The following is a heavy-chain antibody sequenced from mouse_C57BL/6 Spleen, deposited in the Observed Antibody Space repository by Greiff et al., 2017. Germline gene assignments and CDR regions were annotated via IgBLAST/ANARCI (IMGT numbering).Heavy chain of an antibody. V-gene: IGHV10-1*01. CDR3: VRQGLGDAY. CDR1: GFSFNTYA. Sequence: EVKLQESGGGLVQPKGSLKLSCAASGFSFNTYAMNWVRQAPGKGLEWVARIRSKSNNYATYYADSVKDRFTISRDDSESMLYLQMNNLKTEDTAMYYCVRQGLGDAYWGQGTLVTVSA. D-gene: IGHD4-1*01. CDR2: IRSKSNNYAT. J-gene: IGHJ3*01.